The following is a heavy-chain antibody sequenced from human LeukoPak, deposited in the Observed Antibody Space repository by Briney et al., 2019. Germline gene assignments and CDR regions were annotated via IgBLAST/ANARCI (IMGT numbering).Heavy chain of an antibody. V-gene: IGHV4-34*01. CDR1: GGSFSGYY. J-gene: IGHJ4*02. Sequence: PSETLSLTSAVYGGSFSGYYWSWIRQPPGKGLEWIGEINHSGSTNYNPSLKSRVTISVDTSKNQFSLKLSSVTAADTAVYYCARGMTGDYWGQGTLVTVSS. CDR2: INHSGST. D-gene: IGHD3-9*01. CDR3: ARGMTGDY.